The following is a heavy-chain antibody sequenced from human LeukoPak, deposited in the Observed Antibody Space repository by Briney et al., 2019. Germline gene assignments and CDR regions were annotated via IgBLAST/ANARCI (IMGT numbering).Heavy chain of an antibody. D-gene: IGHD1-1*01. CDR1: GGSISSYY. CDR2: IYYSGST. Sequence: SETLSLTCTVSGGSISSYYWSWIRQPPGKGLEWIGYIYYSGSTNYNPSLKSRVTISVDTSKNQFSLKLSSVTAADTAVYYCARMNPRYRGYLDFWGQGTLVTVSS. V-gene: IGHV4-59*01. J-gene: IGHJ4*02. CDR3: ARMNPRYRGYLDF.